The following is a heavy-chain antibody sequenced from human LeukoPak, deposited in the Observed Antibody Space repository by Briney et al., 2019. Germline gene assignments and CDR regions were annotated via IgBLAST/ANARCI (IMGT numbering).Heavy chain of an antibody. Sequence: ASVKVSCKASGYTFTSYYMHWVRQATGQGLEWMGWMNPNSGITAYAQKFQGRVTITRNTSISTAYMELSSLRSEDTAVYYCAGEDFYDSGSNDYWGQGTLVTVSS. J-gene: IGHJ4*02. CDR1: GYTFTSYY. CDR2: MNPNSGIT. V-gene: IGHV1-8*03. CDR3: AGEDFYDSGSNDY. D-gene: IGHD3-22*01.